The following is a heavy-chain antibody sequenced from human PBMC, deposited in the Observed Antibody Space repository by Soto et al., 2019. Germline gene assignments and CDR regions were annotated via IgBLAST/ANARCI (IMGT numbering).Heavy chain of an antibody. Sequence: PSETLSLTCTVSGGSISNYYWSWIRQPPGRGLEWIGYIYYSGSTNYNPSLKSRVTISVDTSKNQFSLTLTSVTAADTAVYYCARQCRGVTCHWFVPWGQGTLVTVSS. D-gene: IGHD2-15*01. V-gene: IGHV4-59*08. J-gene: IGHJ5*02. CDR3: ARQCRGVTCHWFVP. CDR1: GGSISNYY. CDR2: IYYSGST.